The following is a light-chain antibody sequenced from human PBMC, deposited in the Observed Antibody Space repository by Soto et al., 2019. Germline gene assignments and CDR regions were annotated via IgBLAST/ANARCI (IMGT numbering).Light chain of an antibody. CDR1: QSIYINY. V-gene: IGKV3-20*01. J-gene: IGKJ2*01. Sequence: EIVLTQSPGTLSLSPGERATLSCRASQSIYINYLAWYQHKPGQAPRLLISGASTRATGIPDRFSGSESGTDFALTISRLDPEDFAVYICQQYGSSPYTFGQGTNVEIK. CDR3: QQYGSSPYT. CDR2: GAS.